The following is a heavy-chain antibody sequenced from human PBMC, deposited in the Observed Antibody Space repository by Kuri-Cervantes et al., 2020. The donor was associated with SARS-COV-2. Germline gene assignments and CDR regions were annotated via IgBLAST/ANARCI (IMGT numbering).Heavy chain of an antibody. J-gene: IGHJ5*02. CDR3: AREGELGGNSP. V-gene: IGHV3-33*01. Sequence: GESLKISCAASGFTFSSYGMHWVRQAPGKGLEWVAVIWYDGSNKYYADSVKGRFTISRDNSKNTLYLQMNSLRAEDTAVYYCAREGELGGNSPWGQGTLVTVSS. D-gene: IGHD3-16*01. CDR1: GFTFSSYG. CDR2: IWYDGSNK.